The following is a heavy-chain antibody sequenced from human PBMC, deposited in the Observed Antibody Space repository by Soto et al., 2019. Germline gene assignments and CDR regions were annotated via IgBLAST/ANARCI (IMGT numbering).Heavy chain of an antibody. CDR2: IYYSGST. Sequence: SETLSLTCTVSGGSISSGGYYCRWIRQHPGKGLELIGYIYYSGSTNYNPSLKSRVTISVDTSKNQFSLKLSSVTAADTAVYYCASPYLSYYDSSGHFDYWGQGTLVTVSS. D-gene: IGHD3-22*01. V-gene: IGHV4-61*08. CDR1: GGSISSGGYY. CDR3: ASPYLSYYDSSGHFDY. J-gene: IGHJ4*02.